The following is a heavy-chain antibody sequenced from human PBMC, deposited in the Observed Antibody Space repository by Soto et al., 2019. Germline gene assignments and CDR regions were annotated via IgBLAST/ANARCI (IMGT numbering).Heavy chain of an antibody. CDR3: ANLMRTTITTFEY. CDR1: GFSFSSYA. Sequence: GGSLRLSCAASGFSFSSYAMTWVRQAPGKGLEWVSVISGSGGTTSYADSVKGRFTISRDNSKNTLYLQMNSLRAEDTAVYYCANLMRTTITTFEYWGQGTQVTVS. V-gene: IGHV3-23*01. CDR2: ISGSGGTT. J-gene: IGHJ4*02. D-gene: IGHD4-4*01.